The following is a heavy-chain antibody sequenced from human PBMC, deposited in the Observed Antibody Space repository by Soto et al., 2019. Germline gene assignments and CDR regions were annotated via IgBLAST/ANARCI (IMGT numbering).Heavy chain of an antibody. CDR1: GDSVTNGFY. CDR3: AGYTDSHNWFDP. Sequence: SETLSLTCGVSGDSVTNGFYWAWIRQAPGKGLEWIGSVYPSGNTYYNPSLKSRVTISVDTPKNQFSLTLNSVTAADTAPYYCAGYTDSHNWFDPWGQGTLVTVSS. CDR2: VYPSGNT. D-gene: IGHD5-12*01. V-gene: IGHV4-38-2*01. J-gene: IGHJ5*02.